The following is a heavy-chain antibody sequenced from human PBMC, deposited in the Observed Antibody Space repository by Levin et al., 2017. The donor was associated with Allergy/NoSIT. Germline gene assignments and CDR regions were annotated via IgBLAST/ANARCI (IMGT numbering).Heavy chain of an antibody. J-gene: IGHJ4*02. CDR2: INPNSGGT. D-gene: IGHD6-13*01. CDR3: ARNPYPLVAAAGSPDY. CDR1: GYTFTGYY. V-gene: IGHV1-2*02. Sequence: GESLKISCKASGYTFTGYYMHWVRQAPGQGLEWMGWINPNSGGTNYAQKFQGRVTMTRDTSISTAYMELSRLRSDDTAVYYCARNPYPLVAAAGSPDYWGQGTLVTVSS.